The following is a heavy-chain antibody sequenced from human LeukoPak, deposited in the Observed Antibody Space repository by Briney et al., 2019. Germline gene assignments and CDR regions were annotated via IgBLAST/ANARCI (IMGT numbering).Heavy chain of an antibody. CDR3: ARHYGVYYYYFYMDV. CDR1: GYTFTSYG. Sequence: GASVKVPCKASGYTFTSYGISWVRQAPGQGLEWMGWISAYNGNTNYGQKFQGRVTMTTDTSTTTAYMELRSLTSDDTAVYYCARHYGVYYYYFYMDVWGEGTTVTVSS. J-gene: IGHJ6*03. D-gene: IGHD4-17*01. CDR2: ISAYNGNT. V-gene: IGHV1-18*01.